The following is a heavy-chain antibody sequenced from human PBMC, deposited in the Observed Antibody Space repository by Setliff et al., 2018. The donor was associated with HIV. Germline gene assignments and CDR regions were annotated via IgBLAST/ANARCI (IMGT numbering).Heavy chain of an antibody. D-gene: IGHD2-2*01. Sequence: PSETLSLTCTVYGGSVSGYYWSWIRQPPGKGLEWIGEISHSGSTNYNPSLKSRVTISVDTSKNQFSLKLRSVTAADTAVYYCARGLGGYCSSVSCYEADHWGQGTLVTVSS. CDR3: ARGLGGYCSSVSCYEADH. CDR1: GGSVSGYY. V-gene: IGHV4-34*01. CDR2: ISHSGST. J-gene: IGHJ5*02.